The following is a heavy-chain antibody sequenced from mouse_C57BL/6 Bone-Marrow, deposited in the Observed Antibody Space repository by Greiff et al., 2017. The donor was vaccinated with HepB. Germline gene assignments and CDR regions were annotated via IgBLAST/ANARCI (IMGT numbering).Heavy chain of an antibody. CDR2: IYPGSGNT. Sequence: VQLQQSGPELVKPGASEKISCKASGYSFTSYYIHWVKQRPGQGLEWIGWIYPGSGNTKYNEKFKGKATLTADTSSSTAYMQLSSLTSEDSAVYYCARSYYGSPWYFDVWGTGTTVTVSS. CDR1: GYSFTSYY. J-gene: IGHJ1*03. V-gene: IGHV1-66*01. CDR3: ARSYYGSPWYFDV. D-gene: IGHD1-1*01.